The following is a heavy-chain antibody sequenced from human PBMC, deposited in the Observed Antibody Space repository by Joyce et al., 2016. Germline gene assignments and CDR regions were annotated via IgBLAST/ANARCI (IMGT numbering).Heavy chain of an antibody. Sequence: QVHLVVSGGGVVQPGRSLRLSCAASGFTFIQYAIHWVRQAPGKGLEWVAVISYDGSNKYYADSVKDRFTISRDNSKNTLYLQVNSLRPEDTAIYYCARDRTISIFGVGNDAFDIWGQGTMVTVSS. D-gene: IGHD3-3*01. V-gene: IGHV3-30-3*01. CDR2: ISYDGSNK. CDR1: GFTFIQYA. CDR3: ARDRTISIFGVGNDAFDI. J-gene: IGHJ3*02.